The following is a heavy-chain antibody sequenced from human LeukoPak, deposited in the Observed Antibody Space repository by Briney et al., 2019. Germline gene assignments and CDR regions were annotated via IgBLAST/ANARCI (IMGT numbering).Heavy chain of an antibody. CDR3: ASGHHDSSGYYYPFDY. J-gene: IGHJ4*02. V-gene: IGHV4-39*01. D-gene: IGHD3-22*01. CDR1: GGSIRSSSYY. Sequence: SETLSLTCTVSGGSIRSSSYYWGGIRQPPGKGLEWIGSIYYSGGTYYNPSLKSRVTISVDTSKNQVSLRLSSVTAADTAVYYCASGHHDSSGYYYPFDYWGQGTLVTVSS. CDR2: IYYSGGT.